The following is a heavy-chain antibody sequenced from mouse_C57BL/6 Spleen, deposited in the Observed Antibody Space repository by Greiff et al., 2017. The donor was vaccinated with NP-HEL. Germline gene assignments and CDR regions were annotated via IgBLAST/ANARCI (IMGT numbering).Heavy chain of an antibody. J-gene: IGHJ1*03. D-gene: IGHD4-1*01. Sequence: VQLQQSGPELVKPGASVKISCKASGYSFTDYNMNWVQQSNGTSLEWIGVINPNYGTPSYNQKFKGQATLTVDQSSSTAYMQLNSRTSEDSAVYYCAKKTGTSWYCDVWGTGTTVTVSS. V-gene: IGHV1-39*01. CDR1: GYSFTDYN. CDR3: AKKTGTSWYCDV. CDR2: INPNYGTP.